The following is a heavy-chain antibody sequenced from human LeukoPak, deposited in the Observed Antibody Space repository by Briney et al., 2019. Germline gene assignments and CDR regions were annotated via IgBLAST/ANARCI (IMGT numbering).Heavy chain of an antibody. D-gene: IGHD3-10*01. Sequence: GGSLRLSCAASGFNFTRYNMNWVRQAPGKGLEHISYISSISRTIDNADSVKGRFTISRDNAKNSLYLQMNSLRAEDTAVYYCARDIYYYGSGSYPPYYYYYYMDVWGKGTTVTISS. CDR2: ISSISRTI. CDR3: ARDIYYYGSGSYPPYYYYYYMDV. CDR1: GFNFTRYN. V-gene: IGHV3-48*01. J-gene: IGHJ6*03.